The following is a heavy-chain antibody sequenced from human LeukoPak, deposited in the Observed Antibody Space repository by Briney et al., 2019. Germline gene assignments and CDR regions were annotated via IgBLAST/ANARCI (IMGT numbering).Heavy chain of an antibody. J-gene: IGHJ3*02. D-gene: IGHD3-22*01. CDR1: GFTFSSYE. CDR3: ATGEGGSYYDSRGYYSDI. Sequence: PGGSLRLSCAASGFTFSSYEMMWVRQAPGKGLEWVSYISSSGTSIYYADSVKGRFTISRDNAKNSLYLQMNSLRAEDTAVYYCATGEGGSYYDSRGYYSDIWGQGTMVTVSS. V-gene: IGHV3-48*03. CDR2: ISSSGTSI.